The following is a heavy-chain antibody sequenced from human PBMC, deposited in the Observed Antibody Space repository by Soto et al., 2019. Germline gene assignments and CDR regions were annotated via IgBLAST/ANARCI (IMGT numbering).Heavy chain of an antibody. V-gene: IGHV4-34*01. CDR1: GGSVTGYY. CDR2: INHTGGT. Sequence: PSETLSLTFAVYGGSVTGYYWNWIRQPPGKGLEWIGEINHTGGTRYNPSLKSRVTMSVDTSKNQFSLRLSSVTAADTAIYYCATRITVFGLLIPPFDPWGQGTQVTVSS. CDR3: ATRITVFGLLIPPFDP. D-gene: IGHD3-3*01. J-gene: IGHJ5*02.